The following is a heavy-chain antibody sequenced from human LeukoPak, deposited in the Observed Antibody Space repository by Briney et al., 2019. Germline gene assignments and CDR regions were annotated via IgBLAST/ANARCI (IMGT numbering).Heavy chain of an antibody. CDR1: GGSISSGGYY. Sequence: SETLSLTCTVSGGSISSGGYYWSWIRQPPGKGLEWCGYIYHSGSTYYNPSLKSRVTISVDRSKNQFSLKLSSVTAADTAVYFCAKMYYYDSSGYYAWGQGTLVTVSS. CDR3: AKMYYYDSSGYYA. J-gene: IGHJ5*02. D-gene: IGHD3-22*01. V-gene: IGHV4-30-2*01. CDR2: IYHSGST.